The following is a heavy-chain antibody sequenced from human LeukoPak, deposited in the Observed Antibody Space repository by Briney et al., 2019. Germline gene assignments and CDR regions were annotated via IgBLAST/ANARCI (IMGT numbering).Heavy chain of an antibody. CDR3: ASRDSSGSFDY. CDR2: INHSGST. CDR1: GGSFSGYY. J-gene: IGHJ4*02. Sequence: SETLSLTCAVYGGSFSGYYWSWIRQPPGKGLEWIGEINHSGSTNYNPPLKSRVTISVDTSKNQFSLKLSSVTAADTAVYYCASRDSSGSFDYWGQGTLVTVSS. V-gene: IGHV4-34*01. D-gene: IGHD3-22*01.